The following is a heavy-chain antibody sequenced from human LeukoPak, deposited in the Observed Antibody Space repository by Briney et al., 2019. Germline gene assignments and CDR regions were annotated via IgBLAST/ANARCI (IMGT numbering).Heavy chain of an antibody. J-gene: IGHJ4*02. CDR2: ISDDGRDK. CDR1: GFTFSRYT. CDR3: AASTKYTAMVDY. V-gene: IGHV3-30*04. Sequence: PGKSLRLSCAASGFTFSRYTMHWVRQAPGKKLEWVALISDDGRDKYYADSVKGRFTVSRDNSKNTLYLQMNSLRAEDTAVYCCAASTKYTAMVDYWGQGTLVTVSS. D-gene: IGHD5-18*01.